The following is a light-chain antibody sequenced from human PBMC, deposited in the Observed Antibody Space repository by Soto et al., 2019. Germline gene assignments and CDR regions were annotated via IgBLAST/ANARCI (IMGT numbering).Light chain of an antibody. CDR2: EVS. CDR3: ISYTSRRSSYV. J-gene: IGLJ1*01. CDR1: SSDVGGYNY. V-gene: IGLV2-14*01. Sequence: QSALTQPASVSGSPGQSITISCTGTSSDVGGYNYVSWYQQHPGKAPKLMIYEVSNRPSGVSNRFSGSKSGNTASLTISGLQAEDEADYYCISYTSRRSSYVFGTGTKVTVL.